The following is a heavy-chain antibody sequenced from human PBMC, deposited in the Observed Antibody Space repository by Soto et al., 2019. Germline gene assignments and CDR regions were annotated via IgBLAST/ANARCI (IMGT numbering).Heavy chain of an antibody. CDR3: ARLEGLATISYYFDF. CDR2: IYYRGNA. V-gene: IGHV4-39*01. Sequence: PSETLSLTCSVSDDSINSDKYYWGWIRQPRGKGLEWIGSIYYRGNAYYNLSLQTRVTISLDKSRSQFSLKLNSVTAADSAVYFCARLEGLATISYYFDFWGPGALVTVSS. D-gene: IGHD3-9*01. J-gene: IGHJ4*02. CDR1: DDSINSDKYY.